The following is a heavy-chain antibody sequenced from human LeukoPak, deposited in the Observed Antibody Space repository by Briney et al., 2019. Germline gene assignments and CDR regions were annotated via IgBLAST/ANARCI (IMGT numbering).Heavy chain of an antibody. V-gene: IGHV4-59*08. J-gene: IGHJ3*02. CDR3: ARRELLSTPDAFDI. CDR2: IHYGGNT. Sequence: SETLSLTCSVSGGSISSSYWSWIRQPPGKRLEWIGCIHYGGNTKYNPSLKSRVTISVDTSKNQFSLKVSSVTAADTAVYYCARRELLSTPDAFDIWGQGTMVTVSS. D-gene: IGHD3-10*01. CDR1: GGSISSSY.